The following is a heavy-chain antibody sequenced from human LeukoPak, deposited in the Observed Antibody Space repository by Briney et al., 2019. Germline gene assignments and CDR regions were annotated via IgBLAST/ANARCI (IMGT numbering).Heavy chain of an antibody. Sequence: PSETLSLTCTVSGASISSSSYYWGWIRQPPGKGLEWIGSIYYGGSTYYNPSLKSRVTISVDTSKNQFSLKVNSVTAADTAVYYCARHPSYYDFWSGYPTTIDYWGQGTLVTVSS. CDR2: IYYGGST. CDR1: GASISSSSYY. J-gene: IGHJ4*02. V-gene: IGHV4-39*07. D-gene: IGHD3-3*01. CDR3: ARHPSYYDFWSGYPTTIDY.